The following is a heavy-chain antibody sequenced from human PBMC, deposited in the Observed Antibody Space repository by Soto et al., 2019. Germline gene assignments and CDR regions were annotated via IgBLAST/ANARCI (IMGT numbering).Heavy chain of an antibody. CDR1: GYDFNTNW. CDR2: MYPGDSDT. V-gene: IGHV5-51*01. Sequence: PGESLKISCRGSGYDFNTNWFGWVRQLPGRGLEWVGIMYPGDSDTRYNPSLQGHVTLSVDVTVSTAFLQWRSLETSDTGMYFCARLQRDCNKTSCYYADHWGQGTQVTVSS. D-gene: IGHD3-3*01. CDR3: ARLQRDCNKTSCYYADH. J-gene: IGHJ4*02.